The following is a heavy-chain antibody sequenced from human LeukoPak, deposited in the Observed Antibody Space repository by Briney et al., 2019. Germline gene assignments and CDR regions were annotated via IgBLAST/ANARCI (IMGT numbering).Heavy chain of an antibody. CDR2: ISTTGST. Sequence: SETLSLTCTVSGGSVRSYYWSWIRQPAGKGLEWIGRISTTGSTNYNPSLKSRVIMSVDTSKNQFSLKLSSVTAADTAVYYCATLWLRGLVAFDIWGQGTMVTVSS. V-gene: IGHV4-4*07. CDR1: GGSVRSYY. J-gene: IGHJ3*02. CDR3: ATLWLRGLVAFDI. D-gene: IGHD5-18*01.